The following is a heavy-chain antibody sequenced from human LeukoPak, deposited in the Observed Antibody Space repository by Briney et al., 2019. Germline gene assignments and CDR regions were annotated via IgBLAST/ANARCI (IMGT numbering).Heavy chain of an antibody. J-gene: IGHJ5*02. CDR1: GGSISSSSYY. Sequence: SETLSLTCTVSGGSISSSSYYWGWIRQPPGKGLEWIGSIYYSGSTYYNPSLKSRVTISVDTSKNQFSLKLSSVTAADTAVYYCARGTVGYCSGGSCQGWFDPWGQGTLVTVSS. CDR3: ARGTVGYCSGGSCQGWFDP. D-gene: IGHD2-15*01. CDR2: IYYSGST. V-gene: IGHV4-39*07.